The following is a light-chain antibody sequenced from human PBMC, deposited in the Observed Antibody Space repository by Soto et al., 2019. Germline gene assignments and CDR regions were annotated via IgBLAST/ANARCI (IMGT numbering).Light chain of an antibody. J-gene: IGLJ3*02. CDR2: EVT. Sequence: QSALTQPPSASGSPGQSVTISCTGTSSDVGPYNYVCWYQQHPGKAPKLLISEVTKRPSGVPDRFSGSKSGNTASLTVTGLQAEDEADYYCSSYAGRNNPWVFGGGTQLTVL. CDR3: SSYAGRNNPWV. V-gene: IGLV2-8*01. CDR1: SSDVGPYNY.